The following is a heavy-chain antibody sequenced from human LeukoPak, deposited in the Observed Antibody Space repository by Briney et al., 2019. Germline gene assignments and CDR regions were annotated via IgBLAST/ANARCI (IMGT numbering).Heavy chain of an antibody. CDR3: ASTGGLVVVAAMDP. J-gene: IGHJ5*02. D-gene: IGHD2-15*01. Sequence: GASVKVSCKASGGTFSSYAISWVRQAPGQGLDWMGRIIPIFGIANYAQKFQGRVTITADKSTSTAYMELSSLRSEDTAVYYCASTGGLVVVAAMDPWGQGTLVTVSS. CDR1: GGTFSSYA. CDR2: IIPIFGIA. V-gene: IGHV1-69*04.